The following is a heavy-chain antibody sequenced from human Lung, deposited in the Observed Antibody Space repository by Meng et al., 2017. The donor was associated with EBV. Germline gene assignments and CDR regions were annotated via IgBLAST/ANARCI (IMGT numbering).Heavy chain of an antibody. V-gene: IGHV3-74*03. CDR1: GFSVSRSC. CDR3: SRDLAGSDDF. J-gene: IGHJ4*02. CDR2: TNENGAIT. D-gene: IGHD1-14*01. Sequence: WRGLVQPCGYVRLSCAASGFSVSRSCCHWIRQVPAKGLEWVSRTNENGAITTYADSLQGRFTISRDNAKNTLYLQMNSLRAEDTAVYYCSRDLAGSDDFWGRGTLVTVSS.